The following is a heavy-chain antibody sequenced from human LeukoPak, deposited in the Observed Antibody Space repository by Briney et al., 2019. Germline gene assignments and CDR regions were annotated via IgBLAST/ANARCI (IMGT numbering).Heavy chain of an antibody. CDR1: GDSISYFY. J-gene: IGHJ4*02. CDR3: ATRIWATPIDY. CDR2: TSSSGNT. V-gene: IGHV4-4*07. D-gene: IGHD2-15*01. Sequence: PSETLSLTCSVSGDSISYFYWSWIRQAAGKGLEWIGRTSSSGNTDYNASLKSRVTMSVDTSENQLSLKVISVTAADTAVYYCATRIWATPIDYWGQGTLVTVSS.